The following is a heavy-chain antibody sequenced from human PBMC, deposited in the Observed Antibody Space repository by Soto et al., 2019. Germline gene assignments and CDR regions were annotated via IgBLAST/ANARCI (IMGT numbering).Heavy chain of an antibody. D-gene: IGHD4-4*01. Sequence: GGSLRLSCAASGFTFSSYSMNWVRQAPGKGLEWVSSISSSSSYIYYADSVKGRFTISRDNAKNSLYLQMNSLRAEDTAVYYCARDLGGGYSNYAFDIWGQGTMVTVSS. CDR3: ARDLGGGYSNYAFDI. CDR1: GFTFSSYS. CDR2: ISSSSSYI. J-gene: IGHJ3*02. V-gene: IGHV3-21*01.